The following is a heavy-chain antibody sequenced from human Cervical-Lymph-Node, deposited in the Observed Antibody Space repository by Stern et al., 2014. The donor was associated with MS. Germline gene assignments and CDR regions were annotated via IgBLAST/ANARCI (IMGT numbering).Heavy chain of an antibody. CDR1: GFTFTSYA. CDR2: ISGRGGTA. J-gene: IGHJ4*02. D-gene: IGHD3-3*01. CDR3: ARSSGFFWSSYPIDH. Sequence: EMQLVESAGGLVQPAGSLRLSCAASGFTFTSYAMSWVRQPPGKGLEWVSGISGRGGTADYADSVKGRFSISRDNSRNTLYLELHSLRAEDTAVYYCARSSGFFWSSYPIDHWGQGTLVTLSS. V-gene: IGHV3-23*04.